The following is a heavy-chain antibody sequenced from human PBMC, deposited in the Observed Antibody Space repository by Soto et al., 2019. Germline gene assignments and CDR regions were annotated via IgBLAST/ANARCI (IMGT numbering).Heavy chain of an antibody. CDR3: AGAAYNDGLLCYLDD. J-gene: IGHJ4*02. Sequence: QVQLVQSGTEVKKPGASVKISCKASGYTFTYYHIHWVRQAPGQGLEWMGIINPNTGDTTYAQKFQGGANMTGGTSTNPVCMDVSSLTSTDTLLYCRAGAAYNDGLLCYLDDWSQGTLVTVGS. CDR2: INPNTGDT. CDR1: GYTFTYYH. V-gene: IGHV1-46*01. D-gene: IGHD2-21*01.